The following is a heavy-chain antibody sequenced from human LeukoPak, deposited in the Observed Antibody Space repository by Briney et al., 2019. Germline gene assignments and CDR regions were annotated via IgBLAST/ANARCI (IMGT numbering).Heavy chain of an antibody. CDR1: GYSISSGYY. V-gene: IGHV4-38-2*02. CDR2: IYHSGST. Sequence: PSETLSLTCTVSGYSISSGYYWGWIRQPPGKGLEWIGSIYHSGSTYYNPSLKSRVTISVDTSKNQFSLKLSSVTAADTAVYYCARCYNWNYSLFDYWGQGTLVTVSS. J-gene: IGHJ4*02. D-gene: IGHD1-7*01. CDR3: ARCYNWNYSLFDY.